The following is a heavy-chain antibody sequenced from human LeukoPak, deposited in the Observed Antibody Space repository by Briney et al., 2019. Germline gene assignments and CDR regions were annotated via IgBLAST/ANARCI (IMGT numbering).Heavy chain of an antibody. CDR1: GFTFSSYG. CDR3: AKIYDSSGYSIDY. Sequence: GGSLRLSCAASGFTFSSYGMHWVRQAPGKGLEWVAFIRYDGSNKYYADSVKGRFTISRDNSKNTLYLQMNSLRAEDTAVYYCAKIYDSSGYSIDYWGQGTLVTVSS. CDR2: IRYDGSNK. J-gene: IGHJ4*02. V-gene: IGHV3-30*02. D-gene: IGHD3-22*01.